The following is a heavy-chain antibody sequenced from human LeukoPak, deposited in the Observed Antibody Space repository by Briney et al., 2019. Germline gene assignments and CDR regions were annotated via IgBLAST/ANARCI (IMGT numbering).Heavy chain of an antibody. V-gene: IGHV1-46*01. CDR3: ARDQEGATVNDAFDI. J-gene: IGHJ3*02. CDR1: GYTFTSYY. D-gene: IGHD1-26*01. Sequence: ATVKVSCKASGYTFTSYYMHWVRQAPGQGLECMGTINPSGGSTSYAQKFQGRVTMTRDMSTSTVYIELSSLRSEDTAVYYCARDQEGATVNDAFDIWGQGTMVTVSS. CDR2: INPSGGST.